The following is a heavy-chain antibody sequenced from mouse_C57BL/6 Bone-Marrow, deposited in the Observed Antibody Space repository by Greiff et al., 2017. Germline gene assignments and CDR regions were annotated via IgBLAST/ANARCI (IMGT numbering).Heavy chain of an antibody. CDR1: GYTFTDYA. CDR3: AEYGYYGFLYCYAMDY. J-gene: IGHJ4*01. V-gene: IGHV1-67*01. Sequence: QVQLQQSGPELVRPGVSVKLSCKGSGYTFTDYAMHWVKQSHVQSLEWIGVISTYSGGASYNQKFKDKATMTADKSSSTAYMELAGLTSVDSAVYYVAEYGYYGFLYCYAMDYWGQGTLVTVSS. D-gene: IGHD2-3*01. CDR2: ISTYSGGA.